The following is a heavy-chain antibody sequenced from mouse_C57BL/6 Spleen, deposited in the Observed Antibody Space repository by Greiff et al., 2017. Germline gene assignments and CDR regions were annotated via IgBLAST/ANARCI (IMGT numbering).Heavy chain of an antibody. J-gene: IGHJ1*03. CDR2: ISSGSSTI. CDR1: GFTFSDYG. CDR3: ASPLYGSSDWYFDV. D-gene: IGHD1-1*01. Sequence: EVKVEESGGGLVKPGGSLKLSCAASGFTFSDYGMHWVRQAPEKGLEWVAYISSGSSTIYYADTVKGRFTISRDNAKNTLFLQMTSLRSEDTAMYYCASPLYGSSDWYFDVWGTGTTVTVSS. V-gene: IGHV5-17*01.